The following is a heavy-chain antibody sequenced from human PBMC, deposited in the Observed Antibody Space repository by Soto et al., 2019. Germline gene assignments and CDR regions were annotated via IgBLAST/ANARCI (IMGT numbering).Heavy chain of an antibody. CDR2: IYVTGAV. CDR1: GAALNSGNYY. Sequence: SETLSLTCRVSGAALNSGNYYWSWIRQVPGKGLEWIGHIYVTGAVDYNPSLRDRITISQDTSERQFSLNLRLVTAADTAVYYCARLRIATNNYKWFDPWGQGTLVTVSS. CDR3: ARLRIATNNYKWFDP. D-gene: IGHD2-21*01. J-gene: IGHJ5*02. V-gene: IGHV4-31*03.